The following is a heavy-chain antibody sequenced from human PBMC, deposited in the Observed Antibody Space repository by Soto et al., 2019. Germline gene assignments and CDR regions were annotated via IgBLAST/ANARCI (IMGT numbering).Heavy chain of an antibody. CDR2: IYYSENT. CDR1: GGSISSSSNH. V-gene: IGHV4-39*02. D-gene: IGHD1-26*01. J-gene: IGHJ4*02. Sequence: SETLSLTCTVSGGSISSSSNHWGWIRQPPGKGLEWIGNIYYSENTYYNPSLKSRVTISVDTSKNQFSLRLTSVTAADTAVYYCAKDRFGIVGPVDYWGPGTLVTVSS. CDR3: AKDRFGIVGPVDY.